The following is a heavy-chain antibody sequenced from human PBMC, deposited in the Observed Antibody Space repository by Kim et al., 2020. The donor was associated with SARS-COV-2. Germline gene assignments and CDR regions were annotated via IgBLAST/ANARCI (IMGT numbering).Heavy chain of an antibody. V-gene: IGHV4-39*01. D-gene: IGHD4-4*01. CDR1: GGSISSSSYY. CDR2: IYYSGST. Sequence: SETLSLTCTVSGGSISSSSYYWGWIRQPPGKGLEWIGSIYYSGSTYYNPSLKSRVTISVDTSKNQFSLKLSSVTAADTAVYYCARQKHRSTDYWGQGTLVIVSS. CDR3: ARQKHRSTDY. J-gene: IGHJ4*02.